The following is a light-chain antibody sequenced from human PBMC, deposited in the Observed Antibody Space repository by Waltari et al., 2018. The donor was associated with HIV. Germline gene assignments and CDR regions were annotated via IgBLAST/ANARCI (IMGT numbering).Light chain of an antibody. CDR2: VGS. Sequence: QSALTQPSSVSGSPGHSITLSCTGTGSAVGSSNLVPWYQQYPGEAPKLIIYVGSKRPSWISNRFSGSQSGNTASLTISGLQAEDEADYYCCSYAVSSTSVIFGGGTKLTVL. J-gene: IGLJ2*01. V-gene: IGLV2-23*01. CDR1: GSAVGSSNL. CDR3: CSYAVSSTSVI.